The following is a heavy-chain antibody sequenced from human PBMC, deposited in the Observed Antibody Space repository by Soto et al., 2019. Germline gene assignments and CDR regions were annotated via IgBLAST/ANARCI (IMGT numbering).Heavy chain of an antibody. J-gene: IGHJ4*02. D-gene: IGHD3-22*01. CDR1: GYIFTSYG. CDR3: ARRLGYYDTSGPKIYYFDN. Sequence: GASVKVSCKTSGYIFTSYGISWVRQAPGQGLEWMGWISAYNGHTNYAQKLQGRVTMTTDTSTSTAYLELRSLRSDDTAVYYCARRLGYYDTSGPKIYYFDNWGQGTLVTVSS. V-gene: IGHV1-18*01. CDR2: ISAYNGHT.